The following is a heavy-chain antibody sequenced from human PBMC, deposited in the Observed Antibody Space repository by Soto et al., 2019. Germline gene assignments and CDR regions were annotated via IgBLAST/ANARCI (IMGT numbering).Heavy chain of an antibody. CDR2: ISYDGSNK. CDR3: AKGYSYAPDY. Sequence: QVQLVESGGGVVQPGRSLRLSCAASGFTFSSYGMHWVRQAPGKGLEWVAVISYDGSNKYYADSVKGRFTISRDNSKNTLYLQMNSLRAEDTAVYYCAKGYSYAPDYWGQGTLVTVSS. CDR1: GFTFSSYG. V-gene: IGHV3-30*18. J-gene: IGHJ4*02. D-gene: IGHD5-18*01.